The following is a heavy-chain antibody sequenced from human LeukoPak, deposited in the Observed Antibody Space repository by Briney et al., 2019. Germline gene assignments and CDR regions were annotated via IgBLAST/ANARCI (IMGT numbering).Heavy chain of an antibody. D-gene: IGHD3-3*01. J-gene: IGHJ4*02. V-gene: IGHV1-2*02. CDR1: GYTFTSYG. CDR3: ARAQDFWSGYYLDY. CDR2: INPNSGGT. Sequence: ASVKVSCKASGYTFTSYGISWVRQAPGQGLEWMGWINPNSGGTDYAQKFQGRVTMTRDTSISTAYMELSRLRSDDTAVYYCARAQDFWSGYYLDYWGQGTLVTVSS.